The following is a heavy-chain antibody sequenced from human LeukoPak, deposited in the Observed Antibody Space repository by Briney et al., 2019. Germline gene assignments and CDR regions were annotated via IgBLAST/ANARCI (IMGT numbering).Heavy chain of an antibody. J-gene: IGHJ4*02. CDR1: GASFSDNY. CDR3: ARGGYGPRLGN. CDR2: INNSGST. D-gene: IGHD3-16*01. V-gene: IGHV4-34*01. Sequence: KPSETLSLTCAVYGASFSDNYWSWIRQFPEKGLEGIGEINNSGSTSYNPSLNSRVIMSVDVSKNQFSLRLSSVTAADTAVYYCARGGYGPRLGNWGQGTLVTVSS.